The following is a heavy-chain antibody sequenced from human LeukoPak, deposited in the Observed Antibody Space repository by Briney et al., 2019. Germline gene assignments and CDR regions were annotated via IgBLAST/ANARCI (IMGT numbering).Heavy chain of an antibody. D-gene: IGHD6-13*01. CDR2: IRYDGSNK. CDR1: GFTFSSYG. J-gene: IGHJ4*02. CDR3: ARDLAWAAAGTAGYFDY. V-gene: IGHV3-30*02. Sequence: PGGSLRLSCAASGFTFSSYGMHWVRQAPGKGLEWVAFIRYDGSNKYYADSVKGRFTISRDNSKNTLYLQMNSLRAEDTAVYYCARDLAWAAAGTAGYFDYWGQGTLVTVSS.